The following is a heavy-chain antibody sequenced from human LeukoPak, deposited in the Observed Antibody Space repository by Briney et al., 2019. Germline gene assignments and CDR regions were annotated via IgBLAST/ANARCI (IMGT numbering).Heavy chain of an antibody. V-gene: IGHV4-59*01. D-gene: IGHD3-10*01. CDR2: IYYSGST. CDR1: GGSISSYY. CDR3: ARAGYYYGSGRGYGMDV. J-gene: IGHJ6*04. Sequence: SETLSLTCTVSGGSISSYYWSWIRRPPGKGLEWIGYIYYSGSTNYNPSLKSRVTISVDTSKNQFSLKLSSVTAADTAVYYCARAGYYYGSGRGYGMDVWGKGTTVTVSS.